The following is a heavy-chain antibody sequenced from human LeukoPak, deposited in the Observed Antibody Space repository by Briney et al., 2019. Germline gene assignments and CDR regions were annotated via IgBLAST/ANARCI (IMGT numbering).Heavy chain of an antibody. J-gene: IGHJ6*02. V-gene: IGHV4-59*08. CDR2: IYYSGST. D-gene: IGHD2-2*02. Sequence: SETLSLTCTVSGGSISSYYWSWIRQPPGKGLEWIGYIYYSGSTYYNPSLKSRVTISVDTSKNQFSLKLSSVTAADTAVYYCARLGRPVVPAAIDYYYYYGMDVWGQGTTVTVSS. CDR1: GGSISSYY. CDR3: ARLGRPVVPAAIDYYYYYGMDV.